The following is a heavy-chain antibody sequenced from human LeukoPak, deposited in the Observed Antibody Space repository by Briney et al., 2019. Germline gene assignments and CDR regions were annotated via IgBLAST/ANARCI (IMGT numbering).Heavy chain of an antibody. CDR1: GFTFSSYS. J-gene: IGHJ4*02. CDR2: ISSSSSYI. Sequence: GGSLRLSCAASGFTFSSYSMNWVRQAPGKGLEWVSSISSSSSYIYYADSVKGRFTISRDNAKNSLYLQMNSLRAEDTAVYYCARGQRGTAMGNPSDYWGQGTLVTVSS. CDR3: ARGQRGTAMGNPSDY. V-gene: IGHV3-21*01. D-gene: IGHD5-18*01.